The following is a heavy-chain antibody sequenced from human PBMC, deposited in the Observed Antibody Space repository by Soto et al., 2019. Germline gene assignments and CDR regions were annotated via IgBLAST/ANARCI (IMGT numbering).Heavy chain of an antibody. J-gene: IGHJ6*02. Sequence: GESRKIARKGAGYSFTSYWISWVRQMPGKGLEWMGRIDPSDSYTNYSPSFQGHVTISADKSISTAYLQWSSLKASDTAMYYCARLGYDILTGYEGYYYYYGMDIWGQGTTVTVSS. D-gene: IGHD3-9*01. CDR1: GYSFTSYW. V-gene: IGHV5-10-1*01. CDR2: IDPSDSYT. CDR3: ARLGYDILTGYEGYYYYYGMDI.